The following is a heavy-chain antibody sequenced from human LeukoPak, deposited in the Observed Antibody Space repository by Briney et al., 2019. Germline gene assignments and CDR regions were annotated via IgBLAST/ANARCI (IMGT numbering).Heavy chain of an antibody. V-gene: IGHV4-4*07. CDR2: FYTGGST. CDR1: GGSISNYY. Sequence: SETLSLTCTVSGGSISNYYWSWIRQPAGKGLEWIGRFYTGGSTNYNPSLKSRVTISVDTSKNQFSLKLSSLTAADTAVYYCASGPAAGPYYYMDVWGKGTTVTVSS. CDR3: ASGPAAGPYYYMDV. D-gene: IGHD2-2*01. J-gene: IGHJ6*03.